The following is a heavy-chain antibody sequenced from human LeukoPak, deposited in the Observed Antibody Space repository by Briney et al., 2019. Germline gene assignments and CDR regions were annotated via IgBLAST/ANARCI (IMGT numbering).Heavy chain of an antibody. D-gene: IGHD1-26*01. V-gene: IGHV7-4-1*02. Sequence: ASVKVSCKASGYTFTSYGIHWVRQAPGKGLEWMGWINTNTGNPTYAQGFTGRLVFSLETSFRTSYLQISSLTAEHTAVYYCPRGRGSAARLGYYYYYIDGWGKGTTVT. J-gene: IGHJ6*03. CDR2: INTNTGNP. CDR1: GYTFTSYG. CDR3: PRGRGSAARLGYYYYYIDG.